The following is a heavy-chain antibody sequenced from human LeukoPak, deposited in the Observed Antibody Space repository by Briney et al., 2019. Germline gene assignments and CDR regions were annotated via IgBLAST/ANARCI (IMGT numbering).Heavy chain of an antibody. CDR2: VSAYNGNT. CDR1: GYTFTSYG. J-gene: IGHJ5*02. D-gene: IGHD3-10*01. Sequence: ASVKVSCKASGYTFTSYGISWVRQAPGQGLEWMGWVSAYNGNTNYAQKLQGRVTMTTDTSTSTAYMELRSLRSDDTAVYYCARALVPAAVYYYYGSGSYWFDPWGQGTLVTVSS. V-gene: IGHV1-18*01. CDR3: ARALVPAAVYYYYGSGSYWFDP.